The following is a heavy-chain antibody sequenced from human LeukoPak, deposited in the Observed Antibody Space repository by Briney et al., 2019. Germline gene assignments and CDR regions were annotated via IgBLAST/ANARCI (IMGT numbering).Heavy chain of an antibody. D-gene: IGHD6-19*01. Sequence: SETLSLTCSVPGGSISSGDYYWSWFRPPPGKDLEWIGFIFYSGSTDFNPSLNSRVTISLDTSENQFSLRLSSVTAADTAVYYCARGLWLKYYFDYWGLGTLVTVSS. CDR3: ARGLWLKYYFDY. V-gene: IGHV4-30-4*01. J-gene: IGHJ4*02. CDR1: GGSISSGDYY. CDR2: IFYSGST.